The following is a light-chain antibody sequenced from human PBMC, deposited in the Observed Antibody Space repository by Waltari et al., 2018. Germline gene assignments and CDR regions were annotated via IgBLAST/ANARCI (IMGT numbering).Light chain of an antibody. V-gene: IGKV3-20*01. CDR1: QSVSSY. CDR2: GAS. CDR3: QKYSRSPLT. Sequence: VILTQSPATLSLSPGERATLSCRASQSVSSYLAWYQQKPGQAPRLLIYGASSRATGIPDRFSGSGSGTEFTLTISSLEPEDFAVYYCQKYSRSPLTFGGGTKVEIK. J-gene: IGKJ4*01.